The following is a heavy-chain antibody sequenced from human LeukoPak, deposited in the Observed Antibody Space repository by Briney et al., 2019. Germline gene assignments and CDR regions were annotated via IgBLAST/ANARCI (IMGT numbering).Heavy chain of an antibody. CDR1: GGTFSSYA. CDR2: INPSGGST. D-gene: IGHD4-11*01. J-gene: IGHJ6*02. CDR3: ARDMALQYPTGMDV. Sequence: ASVKVSCKASGGTFSSYAISWVRQAPGQGLEWMGIINPSGGSTSYAQKFQGRVTMTRDTSTSTVYMELSSLRSEDTAVYYCARDMALQYPTGMDVWGQGTTVTVSS. V-gene: IGHV1-46*01.